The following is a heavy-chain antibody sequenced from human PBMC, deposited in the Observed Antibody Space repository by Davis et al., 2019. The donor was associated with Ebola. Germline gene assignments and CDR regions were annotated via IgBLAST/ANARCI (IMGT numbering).Heavy chain of an antibody. J-gene: IGHJ4*02. CDR3: EREVAVTYFDY. Sequence: GESLKISCAASGFTFTSNYMSWVCQAPGKGLEWVSVIYSGGSTYYADSVKGRFTISRHNSKNTLYLQMNSLRAEDTAVYYCEREVAVTYFDYWGQGTLVTVSS. V-gene: IGHV3-53*04. CDR1: GFTFTSNY. D-gene: IGHD6-19*01. CDR2: IYSGGST.